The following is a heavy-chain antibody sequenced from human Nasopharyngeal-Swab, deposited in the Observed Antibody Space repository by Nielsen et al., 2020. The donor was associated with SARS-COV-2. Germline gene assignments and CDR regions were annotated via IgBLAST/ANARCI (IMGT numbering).Heavy chain of an antibody. J-gene: IGHJ4*02. CDR1: GFTLSSSG. CDR2: IAHDASKE. D-gene: IGHD4-17*01. Sequence: GGSLRLSCAASGFTLSSSGMHWVRQAPGKGLEWVAFIAHDASKEYYGDSVKGRFSISRDSSKNTLYLQMDSLRGEDTAAYYCARDAPAHYGAFYWGRGTLVTVSS. CDR3: ARDAPAHYGAFY. V-gene: IGHV3-30*03.